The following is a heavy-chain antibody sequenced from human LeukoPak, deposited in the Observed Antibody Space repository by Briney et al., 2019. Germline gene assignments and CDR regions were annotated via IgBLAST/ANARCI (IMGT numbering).Heavy chain of an antibody. CDR1: GYTFTTYA. CDR2: IIPILGIA. J-gene: IGHJ6*02. V-gene: IGHV1-69*04. CDR3: ARCAGSALYYYYGMDV. D-gene: IGHD3-10*01. Sequence: ASVKVSCKASGYTFTTYAMNWVRQAPGQGLEWMGRIIPILGIANYAQKFQGRVTITADKSTSTAYMELSSLRSEDTAVYYCARCAGSALYYYYGMDVWGQGTTVTVSS.